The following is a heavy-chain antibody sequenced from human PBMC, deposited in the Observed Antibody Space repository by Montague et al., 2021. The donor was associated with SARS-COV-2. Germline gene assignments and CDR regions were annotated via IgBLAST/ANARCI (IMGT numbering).Heavy chain of an antibody. V-gene: IGHV4-59*01. CDR3: ASLRGATDYYYYYGMDV. CDR2: IYYSGST. CDR1: GGSISSYY. J-gene: IGHJ6*02. D-gene: IGHD1-26*01. Sequence: SETLSLTCTVSGGSISSYYWSWIRQPPGKGLEWIGYIYYSGSTNYNPSLKSRVTISVDTSKNRFSLKLSSVTAADTAVYYCASLRGATDYYYYYGMDVWGQGTTVTVSS.